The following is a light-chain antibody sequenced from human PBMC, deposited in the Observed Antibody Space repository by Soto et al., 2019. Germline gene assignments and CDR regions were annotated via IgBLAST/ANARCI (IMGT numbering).Light chain of an antibody. V-gene: IGKV1-39*01. CDR1: QSISSY. CDR2: AAS. J-gene: IGKJ1*01. Sequence: DIQMTQSPSSLSASVGDRVTITCRASQSISSYLNWYQQKPGKAPKLLIYAASSLQSGVPSRFSSGGSGTHFTLAISSLQPEDFATYYCHQSYSTPPLTFGQGTKVEIK. CDR3: HQSYSTPPLT.